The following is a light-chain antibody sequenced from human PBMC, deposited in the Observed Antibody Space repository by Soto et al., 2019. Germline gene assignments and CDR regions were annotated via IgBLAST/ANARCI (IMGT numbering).Light chain of an antibody. V-gene: IGLV2-14*01. CDR3: SSYTSSSNYV. CDR2: EVS. J-gene: IGLJ1*01. CDR1: SSDVGGYNY. Sequence: QSAWSHPASASRSPGQSITISGTGTSSDVGGYNYVSWFQQHPGKAPKLIIYEVSNRPSGFSNRFSGSKSGNTASLTISGLQAEEEADYYCSSYTSSSNYVFGTGTKVTVL.